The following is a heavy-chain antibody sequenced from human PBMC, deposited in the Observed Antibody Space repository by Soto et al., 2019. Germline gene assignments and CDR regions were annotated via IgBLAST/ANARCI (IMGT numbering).Heavy chain of an antibody. V-gene: IGHV3-9*01. CDR2: IDWRSRAI. J-gene: IGHJ4*02. CDR3: AKGPSGSGDYHFDY. Sequence: EVQLVESGGGLVQPGRSLRLSCATSGFTFKDYAMHWVRLAPGKGLEWVSGIDWRSRAIGYADSVKGRFTISRDNAKDSLYLQMDSLRTDDSAFYYCAKGPSGSGDYHFDYWGQGNLVTVSS. CDR1: GFTFKDYA. D-gene: IGHD3-10*01.